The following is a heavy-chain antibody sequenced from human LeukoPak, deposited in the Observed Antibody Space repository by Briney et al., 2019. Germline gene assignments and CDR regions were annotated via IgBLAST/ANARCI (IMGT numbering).Heavy chain of an antibody. D-gene: IGHD5-12*01. CDR1: GFTFSSYA. CDR2: ISGSGGST. Sequence: GGSLRLSCAASGFTFSSYAMSWIRQAPGKGLEWVSAISGSGGSTYYADSVKGRFTISRDNSKNTLYLQMNSLRAEDTAVYYCARILGEWPIVATTNWFDPWGQGTLVTVSS. CDR3: ARILGEWPIVATTNWFDP. J-gene: IGHJ5*02. V-gene: IGHV3-23*01.